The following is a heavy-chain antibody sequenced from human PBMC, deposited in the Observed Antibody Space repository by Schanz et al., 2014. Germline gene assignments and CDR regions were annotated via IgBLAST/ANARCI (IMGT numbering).Heavy chain of an antibody. CDR3: ARPALWFGDNCFDP. CDR2: LSANGDST. Sequence: EVQLVESGGGLVQPGGSLRLSCAAPGFTLSNYAMHWVRQTPDKGLEWVSGLSANGDSTFYSSSVKGRFTISGDSSKYTLYLQMNSLRAEDTAVYYCARPALWFGDNCFDPWGQGTLVTVSS. D-gene: IGHD3-10*01. CDR1: GFTLSNYA. J-gene: IGHJ5*02. V-gene: IGHV3-64*01.